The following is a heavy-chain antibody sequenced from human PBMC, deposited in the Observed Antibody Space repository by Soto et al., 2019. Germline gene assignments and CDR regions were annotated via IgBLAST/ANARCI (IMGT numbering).Heavy chain of an antibody. Sequence: QVQLQESGPGLVKPSQTLSLTCTVSGGSISSGDYYWSWIRQPPGKGLEWIGYIYYSGSTYYNPSLQSRVTISVDTSKNQFSLKLSSVTAADTAVYYCAREKPRGITIFGVVLAGMDVWGQGTTVTVSS. V-gene: IGHV4-30-4*01. CDR3: AREKPRGITIFGVVLAGMDV. CDR1: GGSISSGDYY. CDR2: IYYSGST. D-gene: IGHD3-3*01. J-gene: IGHJ6*02.